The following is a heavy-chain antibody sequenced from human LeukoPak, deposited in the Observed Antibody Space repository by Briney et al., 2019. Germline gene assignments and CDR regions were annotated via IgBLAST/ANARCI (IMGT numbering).Heavy chain of an antibody. J-gene: IGHJ4*02. V-gene: IGHV3-11*06. CDR2: ISSSSSYI. D-gene: IGHD4-17*01. Sequence: GGSLRLSCAASGFTFSDYYMSWTRQAPGKGLEWVSSISSSSSYIYYADSVKGRFTISRDNAKNSLYLQMNSLRAEDTAVYYCASTTNDYGDYVGGYWGQGTLVTVSS. CDR3: ASTTNDYGDYVGGY. CDR1: GFTFSDYY.